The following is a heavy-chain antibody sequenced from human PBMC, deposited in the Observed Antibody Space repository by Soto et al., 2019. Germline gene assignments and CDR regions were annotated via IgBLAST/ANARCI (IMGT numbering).Heavy chain of an antibody. D-gene: IGHD6-6*01. J-gene: IGHJ1*01. CDR3: ANTHVMGAARESGPHEYFQH. Sequence: PGGSLRLSCAASGFTFSSYGMHWVRQAPGKGLEWVAVISYDGSNKYYADSVKGRFTISRDNSKNTLYLQMNSLRAEDTAVYYCANTHVMGAARESGPHEYFQHWGQGTLVTVSS. CDR1: GFTFSSYG. CDR2: ISYDGSNK. V-gene: IGHV3-30*18.